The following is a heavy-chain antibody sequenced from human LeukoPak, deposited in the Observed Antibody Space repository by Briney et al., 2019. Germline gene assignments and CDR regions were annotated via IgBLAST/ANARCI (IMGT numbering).Heavy chain of an antibody. CDR3: ARRRYYDGSGYLE. Sequence: PSETLSLTCSVSGDSIRRSDSYWDWIRQPPGKGLEWIGTIYYSGRTYYSPSLNSRVTMSVDTSSNQFSLNLRSVTAEDTAVYYCARRRYYDGSGYLEWGQGTLLSVSS. V-gene: IGHV4-39*01. J-gene: IGHJ1*01. CDR1: GDSIRRSDSY. D-gene: IGHD3-22*01. CDR2: IYYSGRT.